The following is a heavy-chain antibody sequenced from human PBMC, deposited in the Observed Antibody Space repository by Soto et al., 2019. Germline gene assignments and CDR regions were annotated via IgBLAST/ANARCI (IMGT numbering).Heavy chain of an antibody. CDR2: IIPILGIA. J-gene: IGHJ4*02. CDR1: GGTFSSYT. CDR3: ARDFGGGSSNDY. V-gene: IGHV1-69*08. Sequence: QVQLVQSGAEVKKPGSSVKVSCKASGGTFSSYTISWVRQAPGQGLEWMGRIIPILGIANYAQKFQGRVTITADKSTSTAYMELSSLRSEDTAVYYCARDFGGGSSNDYWGQGTLVTVSS. D-gene: IGHD3-10*01.